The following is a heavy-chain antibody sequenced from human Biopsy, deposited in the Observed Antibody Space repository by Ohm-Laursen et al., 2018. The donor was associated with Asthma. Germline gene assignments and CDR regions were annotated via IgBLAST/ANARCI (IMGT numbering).Heavy chain of an antibody. V-gene: IGHV3-30-3*01. J-gene: IGHJ4*02. CDR2: ISYDGSNK. D-gene: IGHD3-16*02. CDR1: GFTFSSYA. CDR3: ARDLHPTNHLGELSEGFDY. Sequence: SLRLPCAASGFTFSSYAMHWVRQAPGKGLEWVAVISYDGSNKYYADSVKGRFTISRDNSKNTLYLQMNSLRAEDTAVYYCARDLHPTNHLGELSEGFDYGGQGTLVTVSS.